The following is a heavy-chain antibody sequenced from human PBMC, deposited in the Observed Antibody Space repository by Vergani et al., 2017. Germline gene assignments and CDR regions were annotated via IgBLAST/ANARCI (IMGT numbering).Heavy chain of an antibody. J-gene: IGHJ5*02. D-gene: IGHD6-19*01. CDR2: IYYSGST. Sequence: QVQLQQWGAGLLKPSETLSLTCAVYGGSFSGYYWSWIRQPPGKGLEWIGYIYYSGSTNYNPSLKSRVTISVDTSKNQFSLKLSSVTAADTAVYYCASGTNSISSGWYGGWFDPWGQGTLVTVSS. CDR1: GGSFSGYY. CDR3: ASGTNSISSGWYGGWFDP. V-gene: IGHV4-34*11.